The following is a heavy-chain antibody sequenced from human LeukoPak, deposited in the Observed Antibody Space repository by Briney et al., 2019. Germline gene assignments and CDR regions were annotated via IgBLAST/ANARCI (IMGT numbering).Heavy chain of an antibody. CDR2: IYHSGST. CDR1: GGSISSGGYS. J-gene: IGHJ5*02. V-gene: IGHV4-30-2*01. Sequence: PSETLSLTCAVSGGSISSGGYSWSWIRQPPGKGLEWIGYIYHSGSTYYNPSLKSRVTISVDRSKNQFSLKLSSGTAADTAVYYCARGDCSSTSCYALSWFDPWGQGTLVTVSS. CDR3: ARGDCSSTSCYALSWFDP. D-gene: IGHD2-2*01.